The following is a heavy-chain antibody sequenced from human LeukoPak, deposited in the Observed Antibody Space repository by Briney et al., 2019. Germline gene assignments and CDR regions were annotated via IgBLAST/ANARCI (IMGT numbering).Heavy chain of an antibody. Sequence: ASVKVSCKASGYTFTSYGISWVRQAPGQGLEWMGWISAYNGNTNYARKLQGRVTMTTDTSTSTAYMELRSLRSDDTAVYYCARFVSDYADSKEDCFDYWGQGTLVTVSS. CDR2: ISAYNGNT. J-gene: IGHJ4*02. CDR3: ARFVSDYADSKEDCFDY. V-gene: IGHV1-18*01. D-gene: IGHD4-17*01. CDR1: GYTFTSYG.